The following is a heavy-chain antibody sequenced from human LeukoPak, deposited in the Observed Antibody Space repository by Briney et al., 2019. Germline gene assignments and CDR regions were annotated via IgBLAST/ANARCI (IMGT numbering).Heavy chain of an antibody. J-gene: IGHJ4*02. CDR1: GFTFSDYY. Sequence: GGSLRLSCAASGFTFSDYYMRWIRQAPGKGLEWVSYISSSSSYTNYADSVKGRFTISRDNAKNSLYLQMNSLRAEDTAVYYCARDKGNSGSYNGSFDYWGQGTLVTVSS. CDR2: ISSSSSYT. D-gene: IGHD1-26*01. V-gene: IGHV3-11*06. CDR3: ARDKGNSGSYNGSFDY.